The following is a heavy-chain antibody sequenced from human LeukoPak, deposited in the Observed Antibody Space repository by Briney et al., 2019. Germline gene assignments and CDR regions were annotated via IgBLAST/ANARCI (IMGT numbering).Heavy chain of an antibody. D-gene: IGHD1-26*01. CDR2: ISSSRSNI. CDR3: ARDGAPSNYYYYYYMDV. J-gene: IGHJ6*03. Sequence: GGSLRLSCAASGFTFSSYSMNWVRQAPGKGLEWVSYISSSRSNIFYADSVKGRFTISRENDKNSLYLQMNCLRAEDTAVYYCARDGAPSNYYYYYYMDVWGKGTTVTVSS. V-gene: IGHV3-48*04. CDR1: GFTFSSYS.